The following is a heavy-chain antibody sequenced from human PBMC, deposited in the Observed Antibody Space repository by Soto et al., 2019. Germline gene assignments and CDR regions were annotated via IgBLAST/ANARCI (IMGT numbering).Heavy chain of an antibody. D-gene: IGHD3-3*01. V-gene: IGHV1-69*02. CDR3: ARGDLDSPTTHYYYMDV. J-gene: IGHJ6*03. Sequence: ASVKVSCKASGGTFSSYTISWVRQAPGQGLEWMGRIIPILGIANYAQKFQGRVTITADKSTSTAYMELSSLRSEDTAVYYCARGDLDSPTTHYYYMDVWGKGTTVTVSS. CDR2: IIPILGIA. CDR1: GGTFSSYT.